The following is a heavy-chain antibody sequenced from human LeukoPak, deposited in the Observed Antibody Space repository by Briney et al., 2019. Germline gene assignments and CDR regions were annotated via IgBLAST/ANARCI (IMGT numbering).Heavy chain of an antibody. CDR3: ARIHNYDFWSGLDY. V-gene: IGHV4-30-2*01. J-gene: IGHJ4*02. CDR2: IYHSGST. CDR1: GGSISSGVYS. D-gene: IGHD3-3*01. Sequence: SSETLSLTCAVYGGSISSGVYSWNWIRQPPGKGLEWIGYIYHSGSTYYNPSLKSRVTISVDRSKNQFSLKLSSVTAADTAVYYCARIHNYDFWSGLDYWGQGTLVTVSS.